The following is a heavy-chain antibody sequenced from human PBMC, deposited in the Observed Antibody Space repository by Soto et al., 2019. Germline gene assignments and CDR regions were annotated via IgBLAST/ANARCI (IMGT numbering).Heavy chain of an antibody. D-gene: IGHD3-22*01. CDR3: ARIRTRSPTYYYDSNSFTYGMDV. V-gene: IGHV2-70*13. CDR2: IDWDDNK. CDR1: WFSLNTTERC. J-gene: IGHJ6*02. Sequence: RAELVNQKRPLRKNCYSCWFSLNTTERCASWIRPAPGKALALLALIDWDDNKYYSTSLSTRLTISQDTSKTQVVLTMTNLDPVDTGSYYCARIRTRSPTYYYDSNSFTYGMDVSGQGATVTVSS.